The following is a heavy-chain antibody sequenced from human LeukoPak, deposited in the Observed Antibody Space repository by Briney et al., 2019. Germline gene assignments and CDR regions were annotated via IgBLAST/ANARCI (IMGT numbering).Heavy chain of an antibody. CDR1: GFTFSSHA. CDR3: ANALVPSRLRYFDWSTFDY. J-gene: IGHJ4*02. Sequence: GGSLRLSCAASGFTFSSHAMHWVRQAPGKGLEWVAVISFDGSNKYYVDSVRGRFTISRDNSKNTLYLQMNSLRAEDTAVYYCANALVPSRLRYFDWSTFDYWGQGTLVTVSS. V-gene: IGHV3-30*04. CDR2: ISFDGSNK. D-gene: IGHD3-9*01.